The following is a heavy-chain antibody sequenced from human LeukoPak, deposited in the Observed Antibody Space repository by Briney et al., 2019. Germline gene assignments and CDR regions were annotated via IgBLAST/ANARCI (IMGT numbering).Heavy chain of an antibody. D-gene: IGHD3-22*01. Sequence: GASVTLSCKASGYTFTSYYLYWVRQAPGQGLEWMGVINPSGGSTTSAQKFQGSVTMTKDTYTSIVYMELRSLRSEDTAVYYCARGPGPADDGGGYCFDFGGQDTVVSVS. CDR1: GYTFTSYY. CDR2: INPSGGST. J-gene: IGHJ4*02. V-gene: IGHV1-46*01. CDR3: ARGPGPADDGGGYCFDF.